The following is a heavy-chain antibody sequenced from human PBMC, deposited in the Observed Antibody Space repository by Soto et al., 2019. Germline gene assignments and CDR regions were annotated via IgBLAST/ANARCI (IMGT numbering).Heavy chain of an antibody. CDR1: GFTFSSYA. Sequence: QVQLVESGGGVVQPGRSLRLSCAASGFTFSSYAMHWVRQAPGKGLEWVAVISYDGSNKYYADSVKGRFTISRDNSKNTLYLQMNSLRAEDTAVYYCARDLGGVWVAAAGTPGYWGQGTLVTVSS. CDR3: ARDLGGVWVAAAGTPGY. V-gene: IGHV3-30-3*01. J-gene: IGHJ4*02. CDR2: ISYDGSNK. D-gene: IGHD6-13*01.